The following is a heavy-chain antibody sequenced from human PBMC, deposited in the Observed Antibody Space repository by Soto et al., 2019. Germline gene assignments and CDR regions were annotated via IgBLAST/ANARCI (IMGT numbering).Heavy chain of an antibody. CDR2: IIPIFGTA. D-gene: IGHD2-2*01. CDR1: GGTFSSYA. Sequence: AASVKVSCKASGGTFSSYAISWVRQAPGQGLEWMGGIIPIFGTANYAQKFQGRVTITADESTSTAYMELSSLRSEDTAVYYCARTIVVVPAAIYHWFDPWGQGTLVTVSS. CDR3: ARTIVVVPAAIYHWFDP. J-gene: IGHJ5*02. V-gene: IGHV1-69*13.